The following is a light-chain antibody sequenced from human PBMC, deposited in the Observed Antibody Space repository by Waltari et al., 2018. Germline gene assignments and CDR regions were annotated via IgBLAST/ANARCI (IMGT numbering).Light chain of an antibody. CDR1: QSVSSY. CDR3: QQRSNWLT. J-gene: IGKJ4*01. Sequence: EIVLTQSPAPLSLSRGERDTLSCRASQSVSSYLAWYQRKPGQAPRLLIYDASNRATGIPARFSGSGFGTDFTLTISSLEPEDFAVYYCQQRSNWLTFGGGTKVEIK. V-gene: IGKV3-11*01. CDR2: DAS.